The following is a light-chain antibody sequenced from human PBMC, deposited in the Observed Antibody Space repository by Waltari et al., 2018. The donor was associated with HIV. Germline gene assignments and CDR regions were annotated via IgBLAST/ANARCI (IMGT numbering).Light chain of an antibody. CDR2: DAS. J-gene: IGKJ4*01. V-gene: IGKV3-11*01. CDR1: QSVSSY. CDR3: QQRSNWPLT. Sequence: EILLTQSPATLSLSPGEGATLSCRASQSVSSYLGWYQQKPGQAPRLLIYDASNRATGIPARFSGSGSGTGVPRTISRLEPEDFAVYYCQQRSNWPLTFGGGTKVGIK.